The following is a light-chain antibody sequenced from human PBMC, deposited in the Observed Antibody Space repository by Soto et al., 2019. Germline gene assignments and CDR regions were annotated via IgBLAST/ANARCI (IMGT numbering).Light chain of an antibody. V-gene: IGKV1-6*01. Sequence: AIQMTQSPSSLSASVGDRVTITCRASQGIRDDLGWYQQKPGKAPKLLIYAASSLQSGVPSRFSGSGSGTDFTLTISSLQPEDFATYYCLHDYNYPLTFGGGTKVEIK. J-gene: IGKJ4*01. CDR1: QGIRDD. CDR2: AAS. CDR3: LHDYNYPLT.